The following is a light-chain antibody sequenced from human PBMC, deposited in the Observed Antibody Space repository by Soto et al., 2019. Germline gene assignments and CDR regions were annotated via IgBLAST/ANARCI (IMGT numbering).Light chain of an antibody. CDR1: QSVSSY. CDR3: QQYGSSSSIT. J-gene: IGKJ5*01. V-gene: IGKV3-20*01. Sequence: IVLTQSPATLSLSPGERATLSCRASQSVSSYLAWYQQKPGQAPRVLIYRASIRATGISDRFSGSGSGTDFTLTISRLEPEDCALYYCQQYGSSSSITSCQGTRRESK. CDR2: RAS.